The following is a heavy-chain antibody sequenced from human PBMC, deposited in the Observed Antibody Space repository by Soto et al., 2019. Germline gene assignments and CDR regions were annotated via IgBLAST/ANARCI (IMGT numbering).Heavy chain of an antibody. CDR1: GVHASSDTSY. CDR2: MPYSGHA. Sequence: PSETLSLTCTVSGVHASSDTSYWSWIRQPPGKGLEWSGYMPYSGHASYSRSVEGRVTISADTSKNQFSLTLTSVTAAGTALYYCVKGGSHWFGPWGQGVLVTVSS. J-gene: IGHJ5*02. D-gene: IGHD3-10*01. CDR3: VKGGSHWFGP. V-gene: IGHV4-61*01.